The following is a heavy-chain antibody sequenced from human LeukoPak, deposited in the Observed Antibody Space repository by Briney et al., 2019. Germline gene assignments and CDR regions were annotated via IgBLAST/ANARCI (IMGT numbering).Heavy chain of an antibody. V-gene: IGHV4-34*01. D-gene: IGHD3-10*01. CDR2: INHSGRT. Sequence: SETLSLTCAVYGGSFSGYYWNWIRQPPGKGLEWIGEINHSGRTNYNPSLKSRVTISVDTSKKQFSLKLSSVTAADTAVYYCAKGVDYYGVWGQGTLVTVSS. CDR1: GGSFSGYY. J-gene: IGHJ4*02. CDR3: AKGVDYYGV.